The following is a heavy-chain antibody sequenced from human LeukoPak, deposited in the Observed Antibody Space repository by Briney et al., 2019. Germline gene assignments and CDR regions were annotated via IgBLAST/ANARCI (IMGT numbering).Heavy chain of an antibody. CDR2: INPNSGGT. CDR3: ARAVPPFGGADNNWFDP. D-gene: IGHD3-10*01. CDR1: GYTFTGYY. V-gene: IGHV1-2*02. J-gene: IGHJ5*02. Sequence: ASVKVSCKASGYTFTGYYMHWVRQAPGQGLEWMGWINPNSGGTNYAQKFQGRVTMTRDTSISTAYMELSRLRSDDTAVYYCARAVPPFGGADNNWFDPWGQGTLVTASS.